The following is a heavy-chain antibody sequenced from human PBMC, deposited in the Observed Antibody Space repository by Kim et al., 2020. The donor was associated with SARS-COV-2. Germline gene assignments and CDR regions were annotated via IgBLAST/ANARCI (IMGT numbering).Heavy chain of an antibody. D-gene: IGHD6-19*01. J-gene: IGHJ4*02. CDR3: ARVLGGSWLHALDF. V-gene: IGHV3-48*03. Sequence: ADSGRGRFHISRDSATNSLYLQMDSLRAEDTAVYYCARVLGGSWLHALDFWGQGTLVTVSS.